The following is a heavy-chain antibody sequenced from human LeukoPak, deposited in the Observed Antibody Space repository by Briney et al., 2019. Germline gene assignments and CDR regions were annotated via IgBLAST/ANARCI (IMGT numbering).Heavy chain of an antibody. J-gene: IGHJ5*02. CDR3: ARDKVIASAGTPNWFDP. Sequence: ASVKVSCKASGYTFSDYYLHWVRQAPGQGLEWMGWISAYDGNTNYLQKFQGRVTMTTDTATSTAYMELRSLRSDDTAVYYCARDKVIASAGTPNWFDPWGQGTLVTVSS. V-gene: IGHV1-18*04. CDR2: ISAYDGNT. CDR1: GYTFSDYY. D-gene: IGHD6-13*01.